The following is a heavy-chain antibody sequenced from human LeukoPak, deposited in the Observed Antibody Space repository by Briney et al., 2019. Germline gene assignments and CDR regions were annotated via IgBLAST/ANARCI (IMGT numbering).Heavy chain of an antibody. D-gene: IGHD1-26*01. J-gene: IGHJ3*02. V-gene: IGHV4-39*01. CDR1: GGSISSYY. Sequence: PSETLSLTCTVSGGSISSYYWGWIRQPPGKGLEWIATLYHSGSTYYNPSLKSRVTISVYTSKNQFSLKLSSVTAADTAVYYCARHIYSGTDGDAFDIWGQGTMVTVSS. CDR3: ARHIYSGTDGDAFDI. CDR2: LYHSGST.